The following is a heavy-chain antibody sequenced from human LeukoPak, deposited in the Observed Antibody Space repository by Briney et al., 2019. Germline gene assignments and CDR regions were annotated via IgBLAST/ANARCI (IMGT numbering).Heavy chain of an antibody. CDR1: GFTFSSYW. CDR3: ARDRGDDILTGYYKSPRSFYYYHGMDV. D-gene: IGHD3-9*01. Sequence: GGSLRLSCAASGFTFSSYWMHWVRQAPGKGLVWVSRINSDGSSTSYADSVKGRFTISRDNAKNTLYLQMNSLRAEDTAVYYCARDRGDDILTGYYKSPRSFYYYHGMDVWGQGTTVTVSS. V-gene: IGHV3-74*01. CDR2: INSDGSST. J-gene: IGHJ6*02.